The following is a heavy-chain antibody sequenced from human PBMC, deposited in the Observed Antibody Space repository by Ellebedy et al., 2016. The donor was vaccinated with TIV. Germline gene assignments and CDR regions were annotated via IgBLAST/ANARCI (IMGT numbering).Heavy chain of an antibody. Sequence: ASVKVSCKASGYTFTNYYVQWVRQAPGLGLEWMGIINPSDDTKSYAQNFQGRVTVTRDTSTSTAYMELRSLRSDDTAVYYCARGGVYCGGDCTGMDVWGQGTTVTVSS. CDR2: INPSDDTK. V-gene: IGHV1-46*01. CDR1: GYTFTNYY. J-gene: IGHJ6*02. CDR3: ARGGVYCGGDCTGMDV. D-gene: IGHD2-21*02.